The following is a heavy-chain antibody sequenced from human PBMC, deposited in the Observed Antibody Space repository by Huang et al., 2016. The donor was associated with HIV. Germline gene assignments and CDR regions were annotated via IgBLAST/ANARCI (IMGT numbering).Heavy chain of an antibody. D-gene: IGHD1-26*01. Sequence: EVRLLESGGRLVQSGASLRLSCAASGFTFNIYDMSWVRQATGKGLGWVAGMRASGDTKNYPDSVKGRFTISRDNSRSILYLQMRSLGVEATAMYYCAKPYSGSSNQVFDYWGQGTMVTVSS. V-gene: IGHV3-23*01. J-gene: IGHJ4*02. CDR3: AKPYSGSSNQVFDY. CDR1: GFTFNIYD. CDR2: MRASGDTK.